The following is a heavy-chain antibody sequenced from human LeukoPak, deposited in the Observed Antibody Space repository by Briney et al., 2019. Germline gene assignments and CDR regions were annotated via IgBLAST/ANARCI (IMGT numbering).Heavy chain of an antibody. CDR2: IYTSGST. V-gene: IGHV4-4*07. Sequence: SETLSLTCTVSGGSISSYYWSWIRQPAGKGLEWIGRIYTSGSTNYNPSLKSRVTMSVDTSKNQFSLKLSSVTAADTAVYYCAREREGYYDILTGYSYYFDYWGQGTLVTVSS. D-gene: IGHD3-9*01. J-gene: IGHJ4*02. CDR3: AREREGYYDILTGYSYYFDY. CDR1: GGSISSYY.